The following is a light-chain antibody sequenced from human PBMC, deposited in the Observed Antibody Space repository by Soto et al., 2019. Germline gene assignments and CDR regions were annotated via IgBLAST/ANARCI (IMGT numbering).Light chain of an antibody. Sequence: QSVLTQPPSMSGAPGQRVTISCTGSSSNFGVGYDVHWYQHLPGTAPKLLIYGNNNRPSGVPDRFSGSKSGTSASLAITGLQAEDEADYYCQSYDSSLSGWVFGGGTKLTVL. CDR1: SSNFGVGYD. J-gene: IGLJ2*01. V-gene: IGLV1-40*01. CDR3: QSYDSSLSGWV. CDR2: GNN.